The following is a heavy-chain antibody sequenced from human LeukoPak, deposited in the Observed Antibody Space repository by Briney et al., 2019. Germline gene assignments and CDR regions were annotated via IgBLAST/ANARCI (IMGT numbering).Heavy chain of an antibody. Sequence: SETLSLTCSVSGGSLTGYYWSWIRQPAGKGLEWIGRIYTSGSTNYNPSLKSRVTMSIDTSKNQFSLKLTSVTAADSAIYYCARGPYSSGWYAINPWGQGALVSVSS. D-gene: IGHD6-19*01. J-gene: IGHJ5*02. CDR3: ARGPYSSGWYAINP. CDR2: IYTSGST. V-gene: IGHV4-4*07. CDR1: GGSLTGYY.